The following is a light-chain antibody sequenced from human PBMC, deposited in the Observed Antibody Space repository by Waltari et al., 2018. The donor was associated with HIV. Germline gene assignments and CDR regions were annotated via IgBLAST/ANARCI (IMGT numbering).Light chain of an antibody. CDR1: DIGRKQ. CDR2: DDR. Sequence: SYVLTQPPSVSVAPGETARLTCGGSDIGRKQVHWYQQKSGQAPLLVIYDDRLRPSGIPARLSGSNSGNTATLTISRVEGADEADYYCQVWENSRDQSFGPGTRVTV. CDR3: QVWENSRDQS. J-gene: IGLJ1*01. V-gene: IGLV3-21*01.